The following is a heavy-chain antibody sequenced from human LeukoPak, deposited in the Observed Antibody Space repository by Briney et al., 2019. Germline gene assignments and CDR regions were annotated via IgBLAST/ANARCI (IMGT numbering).Heavy chain of an antibody. V-gene: IGHV4-31*03. Sequence: PSETLSLTCTVSGGSISSGGYYWSWIRQHPGKGLEWIGYIYYSGSTYYNPSLKSRVTISVDTSKNQFSLKLSSVTATDTAVYYCASSSNFYYYYMDVWGKGTTVTVSS. CDR3: ASSSNFYYYYMDV. CDR2: IYYSGST. CDR1: GGSISSGGYY. J-gene: IGHJ6*03.